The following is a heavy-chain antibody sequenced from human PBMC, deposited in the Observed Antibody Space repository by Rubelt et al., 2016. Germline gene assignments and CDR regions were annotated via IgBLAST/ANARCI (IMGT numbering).Heavy chain of an antibody. J-gene: IGHJ4*02. CDR2: ISYDGSNK. D-gene: IGHD3-10*01. V-gene: IGHV3-30*18. Sequence: QVQLVESGGGLVKPGGSLRLSCAASGFTFSSYGMHWVRQAPGKGLEWVTVISYDGSNKYYADSVKGRLTNSRDNSKNTLYLQMNSLRAEDTAVYYCAKVSMVRGVPAYFDYWGQGTLVTVSS. CDR3: AKVSMVRGVPAYFDY. CDR1: GFTFSSYG.